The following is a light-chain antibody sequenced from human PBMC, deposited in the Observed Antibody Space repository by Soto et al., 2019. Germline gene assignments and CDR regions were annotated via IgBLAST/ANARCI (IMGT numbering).Light chain of an antibody. CDR2: GAS. CDR1: QNIDNW. V-gene: IGKV1-12*01. CDR3: QQADRFPHT. J-gene: IGKJ2*01. Sequence: DIQMTQSPSFVSASIGDRVTITCRAGQNIDNWLAWYQQKPGRAPKLLISGASTLQAGVPSRFGASGSGTEFTLTISSLQPEDFATYYCQQADRFPHTFGQGTKLEIK.